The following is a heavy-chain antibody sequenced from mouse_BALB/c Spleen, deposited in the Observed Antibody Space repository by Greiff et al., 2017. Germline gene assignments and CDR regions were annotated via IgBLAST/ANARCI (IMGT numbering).Heavy chain of an antibody. CDR2: INPSSGYT. CDR1: GYTFTSYT. D-gene: IGHD1-1*01. Sequence: QVQLQQSAAELARPGASVKMSCKASGYTFTSYTMHWVKQRPGQGLEWIGYINPSSGYTEYNQKFKDKTTLTADKSSSTAYMQLSSLTSEDSAVYYCAPIYYGSRYYFDYWGQGTTLTVSS. J-gene: IGHJ2*01. V-gene: IGHV1-4*02. CDR3: APIYYGSRYYFDY.